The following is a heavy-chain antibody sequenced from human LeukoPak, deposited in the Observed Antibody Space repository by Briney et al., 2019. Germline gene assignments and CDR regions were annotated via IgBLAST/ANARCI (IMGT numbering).Heavy chain of an antibody. D-gene: IGHD5-18*01. CDR2: IYYSGST. CDR3: ARNGYSYGYGFDY. CDR1: GGSISSGGYY. V-gene: IGHV4-31*03. J-gene: IGHJ4*02. Sequence: SETLSLTCTVSGGSISSGGYYWSWIRQHPGKGLEWIGYIYYSGSTYYNPSLKSRVTISVDTSKNQFSLKLSSVTAADTAVYYCARNGYSYGYGFDYWCQGTLVTVSS.